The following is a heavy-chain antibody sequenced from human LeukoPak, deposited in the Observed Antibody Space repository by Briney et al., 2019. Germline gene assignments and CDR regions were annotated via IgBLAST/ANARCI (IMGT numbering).Heavy chain of an antibody. D-gene: IGHD3-22*01. J-gene: IGHJ4*02. Sequence: ASVKVSCKASGYTFATYGISWVRPAPGQGRDWMGWINLYNGNTHYAQKLQGRVTLTTDTSTSTAYMELRSLRSDDTAVYYCARVRPMIVQVDYWGQGTLVTVSS. V-gene: IGHV1-18*01. CDR3: ARVRPMIVQVDY. CDR1: GYTFATYG. CDR2: INLYNGNT.